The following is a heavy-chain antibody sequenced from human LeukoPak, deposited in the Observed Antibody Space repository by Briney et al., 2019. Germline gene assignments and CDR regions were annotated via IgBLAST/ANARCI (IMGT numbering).Heavy chain of an antibody. CDR3: ARLVVPAEYYFDY. CDR2: INPNSGGT. V-gene: IGHV1-2*02. D-gene: IGHD2-2*01. Sequence: ASVNVSCKASGYTFTGDYMHWVRQAAGQGLEWMGWINPNSGGTNYAQKFQGRVTMTRDTSISTAYMELSRLRSDDTAVYYCARLVVPAEYYFDYWGQGTLVTVSS. CDR1: GYTFTGDY. J-gene: IGHJ4*02.